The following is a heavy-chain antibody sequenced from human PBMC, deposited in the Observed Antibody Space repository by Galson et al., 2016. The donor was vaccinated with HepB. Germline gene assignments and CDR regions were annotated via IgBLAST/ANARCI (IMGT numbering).Heavy chain of an antibody. Sequence: SLRLSCAASGFTFSTHAMSWVRQAPGKGLEWVSAIRRTGDRRDYADSVKGRFTISRDNLKNTVHLQMDSLRAEDTALYYCATSNSYGYVHWGQGALVTVSS. D-gene: IGHD5-18*01. CDR3: ATSNSYGYVH. J-gene: IGHJ4*02. V-gene: IGHV3-23*01. CDR2: IRRTGDRR. CDR1: GFTFSTHA.